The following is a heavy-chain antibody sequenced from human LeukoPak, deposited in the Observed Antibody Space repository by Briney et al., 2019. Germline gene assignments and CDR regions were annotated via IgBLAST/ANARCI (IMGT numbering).Heavy chain of an antibody. J-gene: IGHJ4*02. CDR2: INPNSGGT. D-gene: IGHD3-10*01. CDR1: GYTFPSYD. V-gene: IGHV1-2*02. Sequence: ASVKVSCKASGYTFPSYDINWVRQATGQGLEWMGWINPNSGGTNYAQKFQGRVTMTRDTSISTAYMELSRLRSDDTAVYYCARAYGSGSSPGDYWGQGTLVTVSS. CDR3: ARAYGSGSSPGDY.